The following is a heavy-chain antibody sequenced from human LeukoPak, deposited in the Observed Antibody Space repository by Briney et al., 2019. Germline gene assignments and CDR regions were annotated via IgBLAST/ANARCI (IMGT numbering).Heavy chain of an antibody. CDR3: ARPVTVVTPDWYFDL. D-gene: IGHD4-23*01. CDR1: GYSISSGYY. V-gene: IGHV4-38-2*01. Sequence: SETLSLTCAVYGYSISSGYYWGWIRQPPGKGLEWIGSICHSGSTYYNPSLKSRVTISVDTSKNQFSLKLSSVTAADTAVYYCARPVTVVTPDWYFDLWGRGTLVTVSS. J-gene: IGHJ2*01. CDR2: ICHSGST.